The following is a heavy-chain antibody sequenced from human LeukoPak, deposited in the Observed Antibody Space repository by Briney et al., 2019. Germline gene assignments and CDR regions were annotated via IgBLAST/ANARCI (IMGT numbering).Heavy chain of an antibody. CDR1: GDSVSNNSGA. J-gene: IGHJ4*02. V-gene: IGHV6-1*01. D-gene: IGHD5-24*01. CDR2: TYYRSKWYN. Sequence: PSETLSLTCVISGDSVSNNSGAWNCIRQSPSRGLEWLGRTYYRSKWYNDYAVSVKSRITINPDTSKNQLSLQLNSVTPEDTAVYYCASGRWLQFDYWGQGTLVTVSS. CDR3: ASGRWLQFDY.